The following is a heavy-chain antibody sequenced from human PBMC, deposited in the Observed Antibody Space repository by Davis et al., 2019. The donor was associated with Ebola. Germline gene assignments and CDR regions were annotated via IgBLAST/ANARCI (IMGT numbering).Heavy chain of an antibody. CDR2: IYYSGST. V-gene: IGHV4-31*03. J-gene: IGHJ4*02. Sequence: PSETLSLTCTVSGGSISSGGYYWSWIRQHPGKGLEWIGYIYYSGSTYYNPSLKSRVTISVDTSKNQFSLKLSSVTAADTAVYYCARAEGIVVVTRVFDYWGQETLVTVSS. CDR3: ARAEGIVVVTRVFDY. D-gene: IGHD3-22*01. CDR1: GGSISSGGYY.